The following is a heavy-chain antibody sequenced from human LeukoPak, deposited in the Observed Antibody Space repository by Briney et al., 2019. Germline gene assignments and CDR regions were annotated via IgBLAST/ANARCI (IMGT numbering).Heavy chain of an antibody. D-gene: IGHD2-15*01. V-gene: IGHV1-18*01. CDR1: GYTFTSYG. CDR2: ISAYNGNT. J-gene: IGHJ4*02. Sequence: GASVKVSCKASGYTFTSYGISWVRQAPGQGLEWMGWISAYNGNTNYAQKLQGRVTMTTDTSTSTAYMELRSLRSDDTAVYYCARDLGYCSGGSCNIDYWGQGTLVTVSS. CDR3: ARDLGYCSGGSCNIDY.